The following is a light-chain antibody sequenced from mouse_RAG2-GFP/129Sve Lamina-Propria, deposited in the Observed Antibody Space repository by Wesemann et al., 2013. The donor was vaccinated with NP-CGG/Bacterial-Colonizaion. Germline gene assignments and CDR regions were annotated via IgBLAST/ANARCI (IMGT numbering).Light chain of an antibody. Sequence: DIVMTQSQKFMSTTVGDRVSITCKASQDVGTGVAWYQQTPGQSPKLLIYSASNRYTGVPDRFTGSGSGTDFTLTISNMQSEDLVDYFCQQYSNYPLTFGAGTKLELK. CDR1: QDVGTG. CDR2: SAS. CDR3: QQYSNYPLT. J-gene: IGKJ5*01. V-gene: IGKV6-13*01.